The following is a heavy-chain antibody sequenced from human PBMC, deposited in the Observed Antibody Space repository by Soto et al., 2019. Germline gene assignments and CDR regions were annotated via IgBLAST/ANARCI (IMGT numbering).Heavy chain of an antibody. Sequence: QVQLQESGPGLVKPSETLSLTCAVSGGSVSSGSYYWSWIRQPPGKGLEWIGYIYYSGSTNYNPSLKSRVTISVDTSKNQFSLKLSSVTAADTAVYYCARDHPVTTVRYYYYGMDVWGQGTTVTVSS. V-gene: IGHV4-61*01. J-gene: IGHJ6*02. CDR1: GGSVSSGSYY. CDR3: ARDHPVTTVRYYYYGMDV. D-gene: IGHD4-4*01. CDR2: IYYSGST.